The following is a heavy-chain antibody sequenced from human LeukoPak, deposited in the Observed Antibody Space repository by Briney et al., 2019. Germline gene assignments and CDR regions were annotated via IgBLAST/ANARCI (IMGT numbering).Heavy chain of an antibody. Sequence: SETLSLTCAVYGGSFSGYYWSWIRQPPGKGLEWIGEINHSGSTNYNPSLKSRVTISVDTSKNLFSLKLSSVTAADTAVYYCARVTSRSPGYWGQGTLVTVSS. CDR1: GGSFSGYY. D-gene: IGHD1-26*01. CDR2: INHSGST. CDR3: ARVTSRSPGY. V-gene: IGHV4-34*01. J-gene: IGHJ4*02.